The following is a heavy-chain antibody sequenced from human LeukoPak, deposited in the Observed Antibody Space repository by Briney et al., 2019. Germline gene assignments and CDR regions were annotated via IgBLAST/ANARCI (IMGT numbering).Heavy chain of an antibody. Sequence: SETLSLTCTVSGGSISSYYWSWIRQPPGKGLEWIGYIYYSGSTNYNPSLKSRVTISVDTSKNQFSLKLSSVTAADTAVYYCAREIAWTYYYDSSGYPEYNWFDPWGQGTLVTVSS. CDR3: AREIAWTYYYDSSGYPEYNWFDP. CDR1: GGSISSYY. V-gene: IGHV4-59*01. D-gene: IGHD3-22*01. CDR2: IYYSGST. J-gene: IGHJ5*02.